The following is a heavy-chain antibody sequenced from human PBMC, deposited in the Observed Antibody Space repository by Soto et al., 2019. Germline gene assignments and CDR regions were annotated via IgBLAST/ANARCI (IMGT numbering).Heavy chain of an antibody. V-gene: IGHV3-30*18. D-gene: IGHD6-19*01. J-gene: IGHJ4*02. CDR3: AKGGRQWLVTSDFNY. CDR2: VSHDGGNT. CDR1: GFTFSDYA. Sequence: VQLVESGGGVVQPGRSLRLSCAASGFTFSDYAMHWVRQAPGKGLEWVAVVSHDGGNTHYADSVKGRFTISRDSSKNTVSLEMTGLRAEDTAVYYCAKGGRQWLVTSDFNYWGQGALVTVSS.